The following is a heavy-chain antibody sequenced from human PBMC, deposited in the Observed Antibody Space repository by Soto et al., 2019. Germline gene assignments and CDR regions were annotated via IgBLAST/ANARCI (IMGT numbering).Heavy chain of an antibody. V-gene: IGHV5-10-1*01. J-gene: IGHJ4*02. CDR2: FDPTDSLS. CDR1: VYIFTPSW. CDR3: ARNEEDSFLDY. Sequence: PGEPLKISCPASVYIFTPSWITWVRQLPGKGLEWMGNFDPTDSLSNYSPSFTGHVTFSTDQSISTAYLHWSSLNASATAMHFCARNEEDSFLDYWRQRTPDTV. D-gene: IGHD5-18*01.